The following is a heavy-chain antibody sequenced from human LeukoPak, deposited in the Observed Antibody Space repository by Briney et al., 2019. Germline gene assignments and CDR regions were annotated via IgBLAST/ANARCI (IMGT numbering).Heavy chain of an antibody. V-gene: IGHV3-21*01. Sequence: GGSLRLSCAASGFTFSSYSMNWVRQAPGKGLEWVSSTSSSSSYIYYADSVKGRFTISRDNAKNSLYLQMNSLRAEDTAAYYCARSEDIVVVPAAPTYFDYWGQGTLVTVSS. CDR3: ARSEDIVVVPAAPTYFDY. J-gene: IGHJ4*02. CDR1: GFTFSSYS. CDR2: TSSSSSYI. D-gene: IGHD2-2*01.